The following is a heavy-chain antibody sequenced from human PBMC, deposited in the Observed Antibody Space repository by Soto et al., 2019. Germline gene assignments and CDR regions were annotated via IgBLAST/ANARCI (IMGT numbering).Heavy chain of an antibody. V-gene: IGHV1-69*13. J-gene: IGHJ6*02. CDR2: IIPIFGTA. D-gene: IGHD3-22*01. CDR3: ARALYYYDSSGYYYGDYYYGMDV. CDR1: GGTFSSYA. Sequence: SVKVSCKASGGTFSSYAISWVRQAPGQGLEWMGGIIPIFGTANYAQKFQGRVTITADESTSTAYMELSSLRSEDTAVYYCARALYYYDSSGYYYGDYYYGMDVWGQGTTVTVSS.